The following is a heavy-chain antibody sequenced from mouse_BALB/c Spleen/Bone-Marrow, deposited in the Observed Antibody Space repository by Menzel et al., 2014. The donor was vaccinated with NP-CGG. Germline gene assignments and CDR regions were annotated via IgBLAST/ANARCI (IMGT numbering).Heavy chain of an antibody. D-gene: IGHD2-14*01. CDR1: GFTFSDFY. J-gene: IGHJ1*01. Sequence: EVKVVESGGGLVQPGGSLRLSCATSGFTFSDFYMEWVRQPPGKRLEWIAASRNKANDYTTEYSASVKGRFIASRDTSQSILYLQMNALRAEDTAIYYCARDRYDEGDWYFDVWGAGTTVTVSS. CDR2: SRNKANDYTT. V-gene: IGHV7-1*02. CDR3: ARDRYDEGDWYFDV.